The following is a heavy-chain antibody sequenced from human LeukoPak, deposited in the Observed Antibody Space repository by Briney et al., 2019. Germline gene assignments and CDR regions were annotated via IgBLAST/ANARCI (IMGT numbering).Heavy chain of an antibody. J-gene: IGHJ6*02. D-gene: IGHD3/OR15-3a*01. CDR2: ISGSGGST. Sequence: GGSLRLSCAASGFTFSSYAMSWVRQAPGKGLEWVSAISGSGGSTYYADSVKGRFTISRDNSKNTLYLQMNSLRAEDTAVYYCAKSTKGLYYYYGMDVWGRGTTVTVSS. CDR3: AKSTKGLYYYYGMDV. V-gene: IGHV3-23*01. CDR1: GFTFSSYA.